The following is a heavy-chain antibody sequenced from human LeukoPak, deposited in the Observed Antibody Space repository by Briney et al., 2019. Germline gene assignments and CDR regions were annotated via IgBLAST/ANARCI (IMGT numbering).Heavy chain of an antibody. Sequence: ASVKVSCKTSGYTFTSYDINWVRQATGQGLEWMGWMNPNSGNTGYAQKFQGRVTMTRNTSISTAYMELSSLRSEDTAVYYCARGHRDYYDSSGYYVDYWGQGTLVTVSS. V-gene: IGHV1-8*01. CDR3: ARGHRDYYDSSGYYVDY. J-gene: IGHJ4*02. CDR1: GYTFTSYD. D-gene: IGHD3-22*01. CDR2: MNPNSGNT.